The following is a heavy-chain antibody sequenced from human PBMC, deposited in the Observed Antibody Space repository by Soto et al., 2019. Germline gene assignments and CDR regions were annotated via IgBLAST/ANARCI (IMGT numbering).Heavy chain of an antibody. CDR2: IYWNDDK. D-gene: IGHD3-3*01. Sequence: QITLKESGPTLVKPTQTLTLTCTFSGFSLSTSGVGVGWIRQPPGKALEWLALIYWNDDKHYTPSLKSRLTIAQDTSKTHVVLTMTNMDPVDTATYYCAHRSFANDSFYVWGQGTMVTVSA. V-gene: IGHV2-5*01. CDR3: AHRSFANDSFYV. J-gene: IGHJ3*01. CDR1: GFSLSTSGVG.